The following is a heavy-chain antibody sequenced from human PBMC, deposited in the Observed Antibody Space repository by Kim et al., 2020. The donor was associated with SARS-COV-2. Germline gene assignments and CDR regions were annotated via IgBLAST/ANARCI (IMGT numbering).Heavy chain of an antibody. J-gene: IGHJ4*02. CDR2: ISYDGSNK. Sequence: GGSLRLSCAASGFTFSSYAMHWVRQAPGKGLEWVAVISYDGSNKYYADSVKGRFTISRDNSKNTLYLQMNSLRAEDTAVYYCARAGNDYGHFIDYWGQGTLVTVSS. CDR3: ARAGNDYGHFIDY. V-gene: IGHV3-30-3*01. D-gene: IGHD4-17*01. CDR1: GFTFSSYA.